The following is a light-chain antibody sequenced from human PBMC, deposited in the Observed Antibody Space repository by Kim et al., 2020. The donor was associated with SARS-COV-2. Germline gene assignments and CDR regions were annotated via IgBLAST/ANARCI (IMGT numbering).Light chain of an antibody. CDR2: KND. J-gene: IGLJ3*02. CDR1: SSNVGSST. CDR3: ATWDDSLDGPV. Sequence: GQRVSISCSGSSSNVGSSTVNWYQHVPGTTPRLLISKNDQRPAGVPGRFSGSKSGTSASLAIDGLQSDDEADYYCATWDDSLDGPVFGGGTQLTVL. V-gene: IGLV1-44*01.